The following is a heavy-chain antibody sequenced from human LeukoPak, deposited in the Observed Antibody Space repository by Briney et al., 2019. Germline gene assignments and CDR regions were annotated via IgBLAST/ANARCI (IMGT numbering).Heavy chain of an antibody. Sequence: GGSLRLSCAASGFTFSSYEMNWVRQAPGKGLEWISYISNSGSTIYYADSVKGRFTISRDNSKNTLYLQMNSLRAEDTAVYYCAKMTRPNYDRGYFDYWGQGTLVTVSS. V-gene: IGHV3-48*03. CDR2: ISNSGSTI. CDR3: AKMTRPNYDRGYFDY. D-gene: IGHD3-22*01. CDR1: GFTFSSYE. J-gene: IGHJ4*02.